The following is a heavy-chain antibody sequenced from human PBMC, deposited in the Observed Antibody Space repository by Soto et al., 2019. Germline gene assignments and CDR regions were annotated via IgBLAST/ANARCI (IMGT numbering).Heavy chain of an antibody. CDR1: GFTFGDYA. J-gene: IGHJ3*02. CDR2: IRSKAYGGTT. CDR3: TRDTPNQGPDHYRPPTEDAFDI. D-gene: IGHD1-26*01. V-gene: IGHV3-49*03. Sequence: GGSLRLSCTASGFTFGDYAMSWFRQAPGKGLEWVGFIRSKAYGGTTEYAASVKGRFTISRDDSKSIAYLQMNSLKTEDTAVYYCTRDTPNQGPDHYRPPTEDAFDIWGQGTMVTVSS.